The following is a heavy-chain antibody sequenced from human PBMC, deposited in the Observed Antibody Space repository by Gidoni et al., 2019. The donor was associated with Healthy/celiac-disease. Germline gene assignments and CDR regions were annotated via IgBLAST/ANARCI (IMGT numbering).Heavy chain of an antibody. CDR3: ARLRYFDWLPSERNDAFDI. J-gene: IGHJ3*02. CDR2: IYYSGST. Sequence: QPPGKGLEWIGYIYYSGSTNYNPSLKSRVTISVDTSKNQFSLKLSSVTAADTAVYYCARLRYFDWLPSERNDAFDIWGQGTMVTVSS. V-gene: IGHV4-59*08. D-gene: IGHD3-9*01.